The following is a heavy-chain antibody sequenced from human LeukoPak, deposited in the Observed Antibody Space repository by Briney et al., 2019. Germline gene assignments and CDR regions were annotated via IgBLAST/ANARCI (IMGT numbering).Heavy chain of an antibody. CDR2: ISSSGSTI. J-gene: IGHJ4*02. V-gene: IGHV3-48*02. CDR1: GFTFSSYN. D-gene: IGHD3-10*01. Sequence: GGSLRLSCAASGFTFSSYNMNWVRQAPGKGLEWVSDISSSGSTIYFAGSVKGRFTISRDNAKNSLYLQMNSLRDEDTAVYYCARLEYYYVSGNYYKLFDYWGQGTLVTVCS. CDR3: ARLEYYYVSGNYYKLFDY.